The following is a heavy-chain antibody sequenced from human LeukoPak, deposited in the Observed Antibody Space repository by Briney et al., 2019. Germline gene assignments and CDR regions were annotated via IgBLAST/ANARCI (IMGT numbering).Heavy chain of an antibody. CDR1: GGTFSSYA. D-gene: IGHD3-3*01. V-gene: IGHV1-69*05. CDR2: IIPTFGTA. Sequence: VASVKVSCKASGGTFSSYAISWVRQAPGQGLEWMGGIIPTFGTANYAQKFQGRVTITTDESTSTAYMEPSSLRSEDTAVYYCARGQGFWSGRGYYMDVWGKGTTVTVSS. J-gene: IGHJ6*03. CDR3: ARGQGFWSGRGYYMDV.